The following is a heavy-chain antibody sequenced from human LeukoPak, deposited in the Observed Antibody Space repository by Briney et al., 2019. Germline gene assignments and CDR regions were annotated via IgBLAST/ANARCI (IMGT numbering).Heavy chain of an antibody. D-gene: IGHD5-18*01. CDR2: IIPILGIA. J-gene: IGHJ4*02. Sequence: ASVTVSCKASGGTFSIYAISWVRQAPGQGLEWMGRIIPILGIANYAQKFQGRVTITADKSTSTAYMELSSLRSEDTAVYYCARVDTAMVIDYWGQGTLVTVSS. CDR3: ARVDTAMVIDY. V-gene: IGHV1-69*04. CDR1: GGTFSIYA.